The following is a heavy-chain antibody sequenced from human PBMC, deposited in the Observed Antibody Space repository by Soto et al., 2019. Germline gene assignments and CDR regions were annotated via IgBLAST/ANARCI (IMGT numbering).Heavy chain of an antibody. V-gene: IGHV6-1*01. CDR3: ARKQSVYDY. CDR2: TYYRSKLYI. CDR1: VDRVSSKSAA. Sequence: SQTLSLTCAISVDRVSSKSAAWNWIRQSPSRGLEWLGRTYYRSKLYIEYAVSVKSRITINPDTSKNLFSLQLNSVTPDDTAMYYCARKQSVYDYWGQGNKVAVSS. J-gene: IGHJ4*02.